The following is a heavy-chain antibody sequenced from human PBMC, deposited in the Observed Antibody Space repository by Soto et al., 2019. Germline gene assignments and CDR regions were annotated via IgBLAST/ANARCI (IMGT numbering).Heavy chain of an antibody. D-gene: IGHD2-15*01. CDR1: GFTCSSYA. Sequence: GGSMRLSWAASGFTCSSYAMSWVSQAPGKGLEWVSLISGSGGGTYYADSVKGRFTISRDNSKNTLYLQMNSLRAEDTAVFYCAKHLINGSPDYCGEGTLVTVSS. V-gene: IGHV3-23*01. CDR3: AKHLINGSPDY. CDR2: ISGSGGGT. J-gene: IGHJ4*02.